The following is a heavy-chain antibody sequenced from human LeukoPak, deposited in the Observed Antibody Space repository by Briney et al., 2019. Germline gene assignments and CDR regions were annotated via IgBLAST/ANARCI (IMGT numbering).Heavy chain of an antibody. CDR3: AGVPSTYCSSTSCKYNWFDP. Sequence: SETLSLTCAVYGGSFSGYYWSWIRQPPGKGLEWIGEINHSGSTNYNPSLKSRVTISVDTSKNQSSLKLSSVTAADTAVYYCAGVPSTYCSSTSCKYNWFDPWGQGTLVTVSS. CDR1: GGSFSGYY. V-gene: IGHV4-34*01. D-gene: IGHD2-2*01. J-gene: IGHJ5*02. CDR2: INHSGST.